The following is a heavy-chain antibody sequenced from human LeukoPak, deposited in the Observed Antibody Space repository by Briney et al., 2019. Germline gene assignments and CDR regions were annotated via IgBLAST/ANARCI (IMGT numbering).Heavy chain of an antibody. D-gene: IGHD5-24*01. CDR1: VGSISSSSYY. CDR3: ARQKKWLQLRWYFDL. CDR2: IYYSGST. J-gene: IGHJ2*01. V-gene: IGHV4-39*01. Sequence: PSETLSLTCTVSVGSISSSSYYWGWISHPPRKGLEWIGCIYYSGSTYHKPSLKSRVTISVDTTKNQFSLTPSSVTAADTAVYYCARQKKWLQLRWYFDLWGRGTLVTVSS.